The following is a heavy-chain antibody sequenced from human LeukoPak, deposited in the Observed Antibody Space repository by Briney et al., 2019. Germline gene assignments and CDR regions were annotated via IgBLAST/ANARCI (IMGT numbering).Heavy chain of an antibody. CDR2: IKQDGSEK. V-gene: IGHV3-7*01. Sequence: PGGSLRLSCAASGFTFSSYWMSWVRQAPGKGLEWVANIKQDGSEKYYVDSLKGRFTISRDNAKNSLYLQMNSLRAEDTAVYYCVRGAFGYCSSSGCYNTFDYWGQGTLVTASS. D-gene: IGHD2-2*02. CDR1: GFTFSSYW. CDR3: VRGAFGYCSSSGCYNTFDY. J-gene: IGHJ4*02.